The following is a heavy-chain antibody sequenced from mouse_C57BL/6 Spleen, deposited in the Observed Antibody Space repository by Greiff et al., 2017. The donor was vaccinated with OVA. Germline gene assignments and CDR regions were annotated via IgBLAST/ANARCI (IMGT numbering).Heavy chain of an antibody. CDR1: GYTFTSYG. CDR3: ARIYDGHKSSWFAY. Sequence: QVQLQQSGAELARPGASVKLSCKASGYTFTSYGISWVKQRTGQGLEWIGEIYPRSGNTYYNEKFKGKATLTADKSSSTAYMELRSLTSEDSAVYFCARIYDGHKSSWFAYWGQGTLVTVSA. V-gene: IGHV1-81*01. D-gene: IGHD2-3*01. J-gene: IGHJ3*01. CDR2: IYPRSGNT.